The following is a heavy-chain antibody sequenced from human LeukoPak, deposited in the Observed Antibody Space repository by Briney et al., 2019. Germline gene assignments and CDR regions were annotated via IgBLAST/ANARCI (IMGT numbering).Heavy chain of an antibody. CDR1: GFTFGSYA. CDR3: VKGGTDYDFWNDSSYSYYFDF. CDR2: ISGRGSST. V-gene: IGHV3-23*01. D-gene: IGHD3-3*01. Sequence: GGSLRLSCAASGFTFGSYAMSWVRQAPGKGLEWVSYISGRGSSTFYADSVKGRLTISRDNSKNTLFLQMNSLRAEYTAMYYCVKGGTDYDFWNDSSYSYYFDFWGQGTLVTVSS. J-gene: IGHJ4*02.